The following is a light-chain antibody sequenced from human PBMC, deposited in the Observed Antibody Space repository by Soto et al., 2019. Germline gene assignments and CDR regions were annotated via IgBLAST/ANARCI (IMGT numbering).Light chain of an antibody. J-gene: IGKJ3*01. V-gene: IGKV1-39*01. CDR1: QSISSY. Sequence: IQFTQSPSSLSASVGDRVTITCRASQSISSYLNWYQQKPGKAPKLLINAASSLQSGVPSRFSGSGSGTDFTLTISSLQPEDFATYYCQQSYSTTPITFGPGTKVDNK. CDR3: QQSYSTTPIT. CDR2: AAS.